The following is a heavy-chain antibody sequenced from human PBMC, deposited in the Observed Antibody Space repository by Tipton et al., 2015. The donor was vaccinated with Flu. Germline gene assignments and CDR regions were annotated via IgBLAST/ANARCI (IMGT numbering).Heavy chain of an antibody. CDR2: IHYSGST. D-gene: IGHD3-9*01. V-gene: IGHV4-38-2*02. CDR3: VREDYDILTGSFSGYS. Sequence: TLSLTCVVSGHSISSGFWGWIRQPPGKGPEWIGSIHYSGSTDYNPSLNSRVTISVDTSKNQFSLKLISVTAADTAVYYCVREDYDILTGSFSGYSWGQGTLVTVSS. J-gene: IGHJ4*02. CDR1: GHSISSGF.